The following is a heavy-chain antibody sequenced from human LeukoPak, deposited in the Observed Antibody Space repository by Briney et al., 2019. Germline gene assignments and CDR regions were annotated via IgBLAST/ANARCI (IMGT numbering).Heavy chain of an antibody. Sequence: GSLRLPCAASGFIFSNSEMHWVRQAPGKGLQWVSYISISGRTTYYTDSVKGRFTISRDNARNSLYLQMNSLTAEDTAIYYCAKVGYGDWFDPWGQGTLVTVSS. V-gene: IGHV3-48*03. CDR3: AKVGYGDWFDP. J-gene: IGHJ5*02. CDR2: ISISGRTT. CDR1: GFIFSNSE. D-gene: IGHD1-1*01.